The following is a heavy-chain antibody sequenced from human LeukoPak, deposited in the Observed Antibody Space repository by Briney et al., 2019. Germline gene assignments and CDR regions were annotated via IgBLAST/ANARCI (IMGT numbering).Heavy chain of an antibody. CDR2: INHSGST. CDR3: ARGGRLRYFDWLPSNWFDP. D-gene: IGHD3-9*01. J-gene: IGHJ5*02. Sequence: PSETLSLTCAVYGGSFGGYYWSRIRQPPGKGLEWIGEINHSGSTNYNPSLKGRVTISVDTSKNQFSLKLSSVTAADTAVYYCARGGRLRYFDWLPSNWFDPWGQGTLVTVSS. V-gene: IGHV4-34*01. CDR1: GGSFGGYY.